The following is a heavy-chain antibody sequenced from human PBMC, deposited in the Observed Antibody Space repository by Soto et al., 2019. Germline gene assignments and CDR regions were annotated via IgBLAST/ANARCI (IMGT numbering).Heavy chain of an antibody. CDR2: ISGSAGTT. CDR1: GFTFSSYA. V-gene: IGHV3-23*01. J-gene: IGHJ4*02. D-gene: IGHD5-12*01. CDR3: AKGLREWLMDY. Sequence: EVQLLESGGGLVQPGGSLRLSCAASGFTFSSYAMSWVRQAAGKGLEWVSGISGSAGTTYYADSVKGRFTISRDNSKNTLYLQMNSLRAEDTAVYCWAKGLREWLMDYWGQGTLVTVSS.